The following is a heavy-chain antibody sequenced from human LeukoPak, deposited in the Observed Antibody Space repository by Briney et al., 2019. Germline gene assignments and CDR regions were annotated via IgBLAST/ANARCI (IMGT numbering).Heavy chain of an antibody. D-gene: IGHD4-11*01. V-gene: IGHV3-66*01. CDR1: GFTISNNY. CDR2: IYSGGST. J-gene: IGHJ6*02. Sequence: GGSLRLSCAASGFTISNNYMNWVRQTPGKGLEWVSIIYSGGSTYYAESVKGRFTISRDNSKNTLYLQMNSLRAEDTAVYYCARRPYTNNHYYYAMDAWGQGTTVTVSS. CDR3: ARRPYTNNHYYYAMDA.